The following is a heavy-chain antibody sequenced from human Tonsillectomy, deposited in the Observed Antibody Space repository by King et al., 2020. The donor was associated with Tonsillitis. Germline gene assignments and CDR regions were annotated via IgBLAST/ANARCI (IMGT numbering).Heavy chain of an antibody. CDR2: ISFDGANT. J-gene: IGHJ4*02. V-gene: IGHV3-33*05. D-gene: IGHD1-14*01. CDR3: ARERLYNVGWGIDN. CDR1: GFIFSSYG. Sequence: QLVQSGGGVVQPGRSLRLSCETSGFIFSSYGMHWVRQAPGKGLEWVATISFDGANTHHSDSVTGRFTISRDNSKNTMYLQMNSLRAEDTAVYYCARERLYNVGWGIDNWRQGTLLTVSS.